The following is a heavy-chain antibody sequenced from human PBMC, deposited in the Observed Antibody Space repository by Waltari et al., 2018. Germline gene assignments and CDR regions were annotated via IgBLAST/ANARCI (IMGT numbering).Heavy chain of an antibody. D-gene: IGHD4-17*01. CDR1: GFTFSNYG. Sequence: QVQLVESGGGVVQPGGSLRLSCATSGFTFSNYGIHWVRQAPGKVLEWVAFIRYDGSNKYYADSVKGRFTISRDNSRGTLYLQMNSLRAEDTAVYYCARDDYGDYRLGYWGQGTLVTVSS. J-gene: IGHJ4*02. CDR3: ARDDYGDYRLGY. V-gene: IGHV3-30*02. CDR2: IRYDGSNK.